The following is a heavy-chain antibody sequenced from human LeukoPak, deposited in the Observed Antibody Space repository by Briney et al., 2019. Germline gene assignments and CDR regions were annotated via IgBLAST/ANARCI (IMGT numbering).Heavy chain of an antibody. Sequence: ATVKVSCKASGGTFSSYAISWVRQAPGQGLEWMGVIIPIFGTANYAQKFQGRVTITADESTSTAYMELSSLRSEDTAVYYCAFIFTGPKHREYDYWGQGTLVTVSS. J-gene: IGHJ4*02. CDR2: IIPIFGTA. D-gene: IGHD3-9*01. CDR1: GGTFSSYA. V-gene: IGHV1-69*13. CDR3: AFIFTGPKHREYDY.